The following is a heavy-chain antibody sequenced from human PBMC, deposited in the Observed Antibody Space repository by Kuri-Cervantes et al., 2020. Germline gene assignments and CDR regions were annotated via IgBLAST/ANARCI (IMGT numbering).Heavy chain of an antibody. D-gene: IGHD6-19*01. CDR2: IYPGDSDT. CDR3: ARSAVAGTWWLDP. CDR1: GYSFTSYW. J-gene: IGHJ5*02. Sequence: KVSCKGSGYSFTSYWIGWVRQMPGKGLEWMGIIYPGDSDTRYSPSFQGQVTISADKSISTAYLQWSSLKASDTAMYYCARSAVAGTWWLDPWGQGTLVTVSS. V-gene: IGHV5-51*01.